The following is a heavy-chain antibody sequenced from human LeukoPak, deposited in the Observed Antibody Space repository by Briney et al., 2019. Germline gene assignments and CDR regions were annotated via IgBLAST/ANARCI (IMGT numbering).Heavy chain of an antibody. Sequence: PGGSLRLSCAASGFTFSSYSMNWVRQAPGKGLEWVSSISSSSSYIYYADSVKGRFTISRDNAKNSLYLQMNSLRAEDTAVYYCARSQNDYYGSGSYSVPTRAFDIWGQGTMVTVSS. CDR1: GFTFSSYS. CDR2: ISSSSSYI. CDR3: ARSQNDYYGSGSYSVPTRAFDI. D-gene: IGHD3-10*01. J-gene: IGHJ3*02. V-gene: IGHV3-21*01.